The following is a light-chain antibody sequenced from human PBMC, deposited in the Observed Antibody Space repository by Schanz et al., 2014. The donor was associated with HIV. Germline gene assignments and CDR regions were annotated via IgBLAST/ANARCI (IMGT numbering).Light chain of an antibody. CDR2: DVN. Sequence: QSALTQPASVSGSPGQSVSISCSGSNADVGGYDYVAWYQQHPGKAPKLIIYDVNNRPSGVSNRFSGSKSGNTASLTISGLQAEDEADYYCSSHAGRNSFVVFGGGTKLTVL. CDR3: SSHAGRNSFVV. CDR1: NADVGGYDY. J-gene: IGLJ2*01. V-gene: IGLV2-14*03.